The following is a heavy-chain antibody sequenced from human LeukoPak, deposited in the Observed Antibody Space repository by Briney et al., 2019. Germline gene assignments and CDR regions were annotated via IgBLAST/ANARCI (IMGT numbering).Heavy chain of an antibody. Sequence: PSETLSLTCTVSGGSLSSYYWSWIRQPPGKGLEWIGYIYYSGSTNYNPSLKSRVTISVDTSKNQFSLKLSSVTAADTAVYYCARDRTTDAFDIWGQGTMVTVSS. CDR2: IYYSGST. J-gene: IGHJ3*02. V-gene: IGHV4-59*01. CDR3: ARDRTTDAFDI. D-gene: IGHD1-1*01. CDR1: GGSLSSYY.